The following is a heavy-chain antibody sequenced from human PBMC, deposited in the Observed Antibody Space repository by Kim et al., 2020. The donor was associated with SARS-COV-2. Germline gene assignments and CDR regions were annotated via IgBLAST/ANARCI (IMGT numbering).Heavy chain of an antibody. J-gene: IGHJ5*02. CDR3: ARSPGVVVATPLDT. CDR2: FIPMLGVA. D-gene: IGHD2-21*01. Sequence: ASVKVSCKVSGDSFRSYVITWVRQAPGQGLEWMGGFIPMLGVADYAQHLQGRVTFTADKATSIAYMELSRLRSDDTATYYCARSPGVVVATPLDTWGQGTLVMVSS. CDR1: GDSFRSYV. V-gene: IGHV1-69*10.